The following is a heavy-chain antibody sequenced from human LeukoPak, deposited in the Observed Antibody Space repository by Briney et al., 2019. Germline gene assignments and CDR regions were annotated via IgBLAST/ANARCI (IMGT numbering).Heavy chain of an antibody. V-gene: IGHV3-48*04. D-gene: IGHD3-10*01. CDR1: GFTFSSYS. CDR2: ISSSSSTI. J-gene: IGHJ4*02. Sequence: GGSLRLSCAASGFTFSSYSMNWVRQAPGKGLEWVSYISSSSSTIYYADFVKGRFTISRDNAKNSLYLQMNSLRAEDTAVYFCARDPPRITMVRGVKRDDYWGQGTLVTVSS. CDR3: ARDPPRITMVRGVKRDDY.